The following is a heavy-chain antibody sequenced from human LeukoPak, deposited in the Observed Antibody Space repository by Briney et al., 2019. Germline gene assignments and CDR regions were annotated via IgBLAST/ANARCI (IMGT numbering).Heavy chain of an antibody. CDR3: ATAADIVATIPFDY. J-gene: IGHJ4*02. CDR2: FDPEDGET. Sequence: GASVKVSCKVSGYTLTELSMHWVRQAPGKGLEWMGGFDPEDGETIYAQTFQGRVTMTEDTSTDTAYMELSSLRSEDTVVYYCATAADIVATIPFDYWGQGTLVTVSS. V-gene: IGHV1-24*01. D-gene: IGHD5-12*01. CDR1: GYTLTELS.